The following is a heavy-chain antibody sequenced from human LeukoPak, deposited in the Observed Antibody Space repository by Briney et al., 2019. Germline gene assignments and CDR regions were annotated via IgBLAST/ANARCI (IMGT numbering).Heavy chain of an antibody. CDR3: AGAVGSYIDS. Sequence: PGGSLRLSCAASGINFSRLGMHWVRQAPGNGLEWVAVIWYDGVNKYYADSVKGRFTISRDNSKNTLYLQMNSLKADDTAVYYCAGAVGSYIDSWGQGTLVTVSS. CDR2: IWYDGVNK. CDR1: GINFSRLG. J-gene: IGHJ4*02. D-gene: IGHD1-26*01. V-gene: IGHV3-33*01.